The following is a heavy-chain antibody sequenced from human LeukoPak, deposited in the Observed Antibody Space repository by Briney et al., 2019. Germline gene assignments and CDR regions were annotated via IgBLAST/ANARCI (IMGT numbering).Heavy chain of an antibody. Sequence: GRSLRLSCAASGFTFSNYWMHWVRQAPGKGLVWVSRINSDGINTSYADSVKGRFTISRDNAKNTLNLQMNSLRAQDTAVYYCARDLGQYYDTSDNWFDPWGQGTLVTVSS. CDR3: ARDLGQYYDTSDNWFDP. CDR1: GFTFSNYW. CDR2: INSDGINT. V-gene: IGHV3-74*01. J-gene: IGHJ5*02. D-gene: IGHD3-22*01.